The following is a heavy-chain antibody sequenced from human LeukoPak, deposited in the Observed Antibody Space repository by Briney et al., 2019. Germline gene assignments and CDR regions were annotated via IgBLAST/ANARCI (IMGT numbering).Heavy chain of an antibody. D-gene: IGHD2-2*01. J-gene: IGHJ4*02. Sequence: SETLSLTCTVSGGSTSSSSYYWGWIRQPPGKGLEWIGSIYYSGSTYYNPSLKSRVTISVDTSKNQFSLKLSSVTAADTAVYYCARDPYCSSTSCYGPMYYFDYWGQGTLVTVSS. CDR2: IYYSGST. CDR1: GGSTSSSSYY. V-gene: IGHV4-39*07. CDR3: ARDPYCSSTSCYGPMYYFDY.